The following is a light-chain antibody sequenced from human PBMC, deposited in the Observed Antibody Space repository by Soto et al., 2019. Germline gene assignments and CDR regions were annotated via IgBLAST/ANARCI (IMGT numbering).Light chain of an antibody. Sequence: EIVLTQSXASMSLSPVEIATLSCGASESVSYSYVAWYQVKGGLAPRILIHDTSTRASGIPDRFSGSKSGKDFTITIRGMETEDAEVYYCKQYGSSPITCGQGTRLEIK. CDR2: DTS. CDR1: ESVSYSY. J-gene: IGKJ5*01. V-gene: IGKV3D-20*01. CDR3: KQYGSSPIT.